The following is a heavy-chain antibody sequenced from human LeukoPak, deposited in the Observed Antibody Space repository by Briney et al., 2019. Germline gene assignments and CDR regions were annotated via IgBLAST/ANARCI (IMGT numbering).Heavy chain of an antibody. D-gene: IGHD4-17*01. J-gene: IGHJ4*02. CDR3: ARAPPDYGDYFDY. CDR1: GGSFSGYY. V-gene: IGHV4-34*01. CDR2: INHSGST. Sequence: SETLSLTCAVYGGSFSGYYWSWIRQPPGKGLEWIGEINHSGSTNYNPSFKSRVTISVDTSKNQFSLKLSSVTAADTAVYYCARAPPDYGDYFDYWGQGTLVTVSS.